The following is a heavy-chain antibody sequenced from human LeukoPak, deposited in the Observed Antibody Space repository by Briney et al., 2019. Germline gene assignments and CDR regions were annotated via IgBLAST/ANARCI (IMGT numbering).Heavy chain of an antibody. D-gene: IGHD3-16*01. CDR1: GFTSSSYW. V-gene: IGHV3-7*01. J-gene: IGHJ4*02. CDR2: IKQDGSEK. Sequence: GGSLRLSCAASGFTSSSYWMSWVRQAPGKGLEWVANIKQDGSEKYYVDSVKGRFTISRDNAKNSLYLQMNSLRAEDTAVYYCARSWGMYGHFDYWGQGTLVTVSS. CDR3: ARSWGMYGHFDY.